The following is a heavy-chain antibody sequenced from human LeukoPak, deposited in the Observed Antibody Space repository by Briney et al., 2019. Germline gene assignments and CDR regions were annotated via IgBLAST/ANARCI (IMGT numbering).Heavy chain of an antibody. D-gene: IGHD6-13*01. J-gene: IGHJ4*02. CDR3: ARLRVAEYYFDS. CDR1: GGSISSYY. V-gene: IGHV4-59*01. CDR2: VYFSGST. Sequence: SETLSLTCTVSGGSISSYYWSWIRQPPGKGLEWIGYVYFSGSTNYKASLKSRVTISLDTSNNQFSLKLSSVTAADTALYYCARLRVAEYYFDSWGQGTLVTVSS.